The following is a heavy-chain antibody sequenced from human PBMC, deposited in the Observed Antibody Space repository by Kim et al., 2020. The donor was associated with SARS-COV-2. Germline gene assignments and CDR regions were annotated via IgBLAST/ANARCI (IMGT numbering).Heavy chain of an antibody. CDR3: AKGGDNMITFGGVIVTGWFDP. V-gene: IGHV3-23*01. CDR1: GFTFSSYA. Sequence: GGSLRLSCAASGFTFSSYAMSWVRQAPGKGLEWVSAISGSGGSTYYADSVKGRFTISRDNSKNTLYLQMNSLRAEDTAGYYCAKGGDNMITFGGVIVTGWFDPWGQGSLVTVSS. D-gene: IGHD3-16*02. J-gene: IGHJ5*02. CDR2: ISGSGGST.